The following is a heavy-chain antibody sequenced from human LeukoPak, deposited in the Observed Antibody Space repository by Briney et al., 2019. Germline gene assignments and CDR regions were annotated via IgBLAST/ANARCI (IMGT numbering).Heavy chain of an antibody. CDR3: GRVILDVGATPYFDY. D-gene: IGHD1-26*01. V-gene: IGHV4-59*01. J-gene: IGHJ4*02. CDR2: IHSSGSA. Sequence: SETLSLTCTVSGASITTYYWSWIRQPPGKGLEYIGQIHSSGSANYNPSLKSRVAMSLDASKNQFSLTVSSVTAADTAIYYCGRVILDVGATPYFDYWGQGSLLTVSS. CDR1: GASITTYY.